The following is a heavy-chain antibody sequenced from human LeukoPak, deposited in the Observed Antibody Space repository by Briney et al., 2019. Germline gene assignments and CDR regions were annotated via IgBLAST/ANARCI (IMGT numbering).Heavy chain of an antibody. CDR3: ARDSGKYDTCFEP. Sequence: PGGSLRLSCAASGFTFSNYWMHWVRQAPGKGLVWVSRINSDGISTNYADSVKGRFTISRDNAKNTLYLKMNSLRVDDTAIYYCARDSGKYDTCFEPWGQGALVTVSS. J-gene: IGHJ5*02. CDR2: INSDGIST. V-gene: IGHV3-74*01. CDR1: GFTFSNYW. D-gene: IGHD1-26*01.